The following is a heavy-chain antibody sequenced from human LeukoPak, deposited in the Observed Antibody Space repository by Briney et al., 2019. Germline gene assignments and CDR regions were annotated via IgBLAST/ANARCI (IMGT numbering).Heavy chain of an antibody. J-gene: IGHJ4*02. Sequence: ASVKVSCKASGYTFTSYAMHWVRQAPGQRLEWMGWINAGNGNTEYSQKFQGRVTITRDTSASTVYMELSSLRSEDTAVYYCARDRSVVYDFWSGYFSGPLDYWGQGTLVTVSS. CDR3: ARDRSVVYDFWSGYFSGPLDY. CDR2: INAGNGNT. D-gene: IGHD3-3*01. CDR1: GYTFTSYA. V-gene: IGHV1-3*01.